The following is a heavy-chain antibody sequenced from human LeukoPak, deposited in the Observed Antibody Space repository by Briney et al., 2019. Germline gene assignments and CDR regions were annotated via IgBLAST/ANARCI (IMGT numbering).Heavy chain of an antibody. CDR2: IKSEDDGGTT. J-gene: IGHJ4*02. Sequence: GGSLRLSCAASGFTFSNAWMSWVRQAPGKGLEWVGRIKSEDDGGTTDYAAPVKGRFTISRDDSKNTLYLQMNSLKTEDTAIYYCTTEGDDIAEAWFDYWGQGTLVTVSS. D-gene: IGHD6-19*01. CDR1: GFTFSNAW. CDR3: TTEGDDIAEAWFDY. V-gene: IGHV3-15*01.